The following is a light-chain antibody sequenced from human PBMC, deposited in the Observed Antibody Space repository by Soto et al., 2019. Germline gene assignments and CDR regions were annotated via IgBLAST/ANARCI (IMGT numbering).Light chain of an antibody. J-gene: IGKJ2*01. CDR3: QQYGSSPNT. V-gene: IGKV3-20*01. CDR1: QSVSSSY. CDR2: GAS. Sequence: EIVLTQSPGTLSLSPGERATLSCRASQSVSSSYLAWYQQKPGQAPRLLIYGASSRATGIPDRFSGSGSGRDFALTISRLEPEDFAVCYCQQYGSSPNTFGQGTKLEIK.